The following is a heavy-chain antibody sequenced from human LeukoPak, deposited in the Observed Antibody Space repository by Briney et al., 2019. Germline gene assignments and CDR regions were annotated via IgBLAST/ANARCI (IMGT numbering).Heavy chain of an antibody. CDR1: GFTFSSYA. J-gene: IGHJ4*02. CDR3: AKDQGITIFGVVGYFDY. Sequence: GGSLRLSCAASGFTFSSYAMSWVRQAPGKGLEWVSAISGSGGSTYYADSVKGRFTIPRDNSKNTLYLQMNSLRAEDTAVYYCAKDQGITIFGVVGYFDYWGQGTLVTVSS. CDR2: ISGSGGST. D-gene: IGHD3-3*01. V-gene: IGHV3-23*01.